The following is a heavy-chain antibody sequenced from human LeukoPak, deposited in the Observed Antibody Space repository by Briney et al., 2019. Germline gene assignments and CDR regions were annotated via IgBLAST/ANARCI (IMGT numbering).Heavy chain of an antibody. Sequence: SETLSLTCTVSGGSIRSYYWSWIRQPPGKGLEWIGYIYSSGTTNYNPSLKSRVTISVDTSKNQFSLKLSSVTAADTAVYYCARVAAEYKVGAAFDIWGQGTMVTVSS. CDR1: GGSIRSYY. J-gene: IGHJ3*02. D-gene: IGHD6-13*01. V-gene: IGHV4-59*08. CDR3: ARVAAEYKVGAAFDI. CDR2: IYSSGTT.